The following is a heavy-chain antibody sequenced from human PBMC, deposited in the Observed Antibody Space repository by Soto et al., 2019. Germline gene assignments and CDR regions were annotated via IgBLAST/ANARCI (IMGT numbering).Heavy chain of an antibody. D-gene: IGHD2-21*02. Sequence: SVKVSCKASGGTFSSYAISWVRQAPGQGLEWMGGIIPIFGTANYAQKFQGRVTITADESTSTAYMELSSLRSEDTAVYYCARSLWGDCGGDCYYDAFDIWGQGTMVTVS. CDR2: IIPIFGTA. CDR1: GGTFSSYA. CDR3: ARSLWGDCGGDCYYDAFDI. J-gene: IGHJ3*02. V-gene: IGHV1-69*13.